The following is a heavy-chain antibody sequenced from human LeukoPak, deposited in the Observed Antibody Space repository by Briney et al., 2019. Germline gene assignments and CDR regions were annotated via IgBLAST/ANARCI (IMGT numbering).Heavy chain of an antibody. CDR2: IKQDGSEK. D-gene: IGHD3-3*02. Sequence: GGSLRLSCAASGFTFSSYWMSWVRQAPGKGLEWVANIKQDGSEKYYEDSVKGRLTISRDNAKNSLYLQMNSLRAEDTAVYYCANILSAYYYYGMDVWGQGTTVTVSS. J-gene: IGHJ6*02. CDR1: GFTFSSYW. CDR3: ANILSAYYYYGMDV. V-gene: IGHV3-7*01.